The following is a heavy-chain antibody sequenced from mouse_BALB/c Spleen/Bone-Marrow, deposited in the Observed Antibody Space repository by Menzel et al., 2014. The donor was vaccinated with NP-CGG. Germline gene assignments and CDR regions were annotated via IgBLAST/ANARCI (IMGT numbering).Heavy chain of an antibody. V-gene: IGHV1S135*01. CDR1: GYAFTSYT. Sequence: EVQLQQSGPELVKPGASVKVSCKASGYAFTSYTMYWVKQSHGKSLEWIGCIDPYNGGTSYNQKFKGKATLTVDKSSSTAYMHLNSLTSEDSAVYYCAREVIHYFAMDYWGQGTSVTVS. CDR3: AREVIHYFAMDY. CDR2: IDPYNGGT. D-gene: IGHD2-1*01. J-gene: IGHJ4*01.